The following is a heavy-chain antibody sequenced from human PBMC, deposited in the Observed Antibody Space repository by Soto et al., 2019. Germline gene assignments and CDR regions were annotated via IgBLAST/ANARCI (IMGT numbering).Heavy chain of an antibody. CDR2: IYPGNSDM. J-gene: IGHJ6*01. D-gene: IGHD3-10*01. CDR1: GYSFTDYW. CDR3: ARHPGWSHGHRYYYYGLDV. Sequence: PGESLKISCKGSGYSFTDYWIAWVRQMPGKGLEWMGIIYPGNSDMTYSPSFQGQVTISADKSIRTAYLQWNSLKASDTAMYYCARHPGWSHGHRYYYYGLDVWGLGTTVTVSS. V-gene: IGHV5-51*01.